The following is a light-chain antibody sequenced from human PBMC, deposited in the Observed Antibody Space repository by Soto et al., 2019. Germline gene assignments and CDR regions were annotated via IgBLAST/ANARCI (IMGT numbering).Light chain of an antibody. Sequence: EIVLTQSPVTLSLSPGEKATLSCRASQSLDTYTLAWYQQKPGQAPRLLIYGASTRAAAIPDRSIGSGSGTDFALTISRLEPEDFAVYYCQQYAESPLTFGPGTKVDIK. CDR3: QQYAESPLT. J-gene: IGKJ3*01. V-gene: IGKV3-20*01. CDR1: QSLDTYT. CDR2: GAS.